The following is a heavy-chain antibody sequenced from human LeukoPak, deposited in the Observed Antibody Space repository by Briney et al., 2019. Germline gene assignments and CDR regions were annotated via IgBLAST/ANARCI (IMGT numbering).Heavy chain of an antibody. V-gene: IGHV1-18*01. J-gene: IGHJ4*02. CDR2: ISAYNGNT. Sequence: ASVKVSCKASGYTYTSDGISWVRQAPGQWLELMGWISAYNGNTNYAQKLQGRVTMTTDTSTSTAYMELRSLRSDDTAVYYCARVAVAGTHYFDYWGQGTLVTVSS. D-gene: IGHD6-19*01. CDR1: GYTYTSDG. CDR3: ARVAVAGTHYFDY.